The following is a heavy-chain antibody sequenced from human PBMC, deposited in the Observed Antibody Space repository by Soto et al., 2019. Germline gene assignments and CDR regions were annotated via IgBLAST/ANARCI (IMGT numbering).Heavy chain of an antibody. V-gene: IGHV3-21*01. CDR1: GFTFSSYS. D-gene: IGHD1-26*01. J-gene: IGHJ5*02. Sequence: GGSLRLSCAASGFTFSSYSMNWVRQAPGKGLEWVSSISSSSSYIYYADSVKGRFTISRDNAKNSLYLQMNSLRAEDTAVYYCARDRGGSYVSWFDPWGQGTLVTVSS. CDR2: ISSSSSYI. CDR3: ARDRGGSYVSWFDP.